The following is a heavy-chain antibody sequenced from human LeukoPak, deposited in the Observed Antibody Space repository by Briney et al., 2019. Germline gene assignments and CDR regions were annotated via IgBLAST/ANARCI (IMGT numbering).Heavy chain of an antibody. J-gene: IGHJ4*02. CDR3: ARGKVDGDDFDY. CDR2: INPKSAT. D-gene: IGHD4-17*01. V-gene: IGHV1-2*02. Sequence: GASLKVSCKASEYALTDYYVHWVRQAPGQGLEWMGWINPKSATDYAQKFQGRVTMTRDTSISTAYMELSRLTSDDTALYYCARGKVDGDDFDYWGQGTMVTVSS. CDR1: EYALTDYY.